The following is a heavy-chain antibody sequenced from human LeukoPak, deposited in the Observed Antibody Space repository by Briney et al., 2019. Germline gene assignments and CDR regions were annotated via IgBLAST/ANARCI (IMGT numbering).Heavy chain of an antibody. J-gene: IGHJ6*03. CDR1: VGTFSSYA. Sequence: SVKVSCKASVGTFSSYAIGWVRPAPGQGLEWMGGIIPIFGTANYAQKFRGRVTITADESTSTAYMELSSLRSEDTAVYYCARDPTMVRGGYYYYYMDVWGKGTTVTVSS. CDR3: ARDPTMVRGGYYYYYMDV. CDR2: IIPIFGTA. D-gene: IGHD3-10*01. V-gene: IGHV1-69*01.